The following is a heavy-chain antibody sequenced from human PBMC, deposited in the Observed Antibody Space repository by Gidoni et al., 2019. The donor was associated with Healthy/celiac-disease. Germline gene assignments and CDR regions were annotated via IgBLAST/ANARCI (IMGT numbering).Heavy chain of an antibody. J-gene: IGHJ4*02. D-gene: IGHD3-22*01. V-gene: IGHV3-48*03. CDR1: GFTFSSYE. CDR2: ISSVGSTI. CDR3: ARDGDYYDSSGSPKYFDH. Sequence: EVQLVESGGGLVQPGGSLRLSCAASGFTFSSYEMNWVRQAPGKGLEWVSYISSVGSTIYEADSEKGRFTICRDNAKHSQYLQMNSLRSEETAVYYCARDGDYYDSSGSPKYFDHWGQGTLVTVFS.